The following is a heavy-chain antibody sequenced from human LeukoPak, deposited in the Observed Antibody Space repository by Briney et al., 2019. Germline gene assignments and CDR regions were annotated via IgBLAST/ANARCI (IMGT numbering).Heavy chain of an antibody. V-gene: IGHV3-30-3*01. CDR3: ARGRPHGNDY. CDR1: GFTFSSYA. J-gene: IGHJ4*02. CDR2: ISYDGSNK. D-gene: IGHD4-23*01. Sequence: GGSLRLSCAASGFTFSSYAMHWVRQAPGKGLEWVAVISYDGSNKYYADSVKGRFTISRDNSKNTLYLQMNSLRVEDTAVYYCARGRPHGNDYWGQGTLVTVSS.